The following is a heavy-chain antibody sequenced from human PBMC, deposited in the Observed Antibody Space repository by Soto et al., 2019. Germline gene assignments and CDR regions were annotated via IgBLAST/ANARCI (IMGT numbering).Heavy chain of an antibody. D-gene: IGHD3-3*01. CDR3: ARVRKDVFWRGYFPILGRDV. CDR2: IIPIFGTA. CDR1: GYTFTSYD. V-gene: IGHV1-69*13. J-gene: IGHJ6*02. Sequence: SVKVSCKASGYTFTSYDINWVRQAPGQGLEWMGGIIPIFGTANYAQKFQGRVTITADESTSTAYMELSSLRSEDTAVYYCARVRKDVFWRGYFPILGRDVRGQGPTVTVS.